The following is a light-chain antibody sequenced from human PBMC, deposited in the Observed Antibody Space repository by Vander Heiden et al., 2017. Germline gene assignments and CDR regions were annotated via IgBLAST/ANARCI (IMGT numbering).Light chain of an antibody. CDR3: QQRSNWPRYT. CDR1: QSVSSY. Sequence: EIVLTQSPATLSLSPGERATLSCRASQSVSSYLAWYQQKPGQAPRLLIYDASNRATGIPARFSGSGSGTDFTLTISSLEPEDFAVYYCQQRSNWPRYTFGQRTKLEIK. J-gene: IGKJ2*01. CDR2: DAS. V-gene: IGKV3-11*01.